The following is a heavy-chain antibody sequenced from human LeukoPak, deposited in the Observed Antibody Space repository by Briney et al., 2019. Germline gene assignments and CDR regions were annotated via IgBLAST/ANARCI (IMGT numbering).Heavy chain of an antibody. J-gene: IGHJ6*02. CDR1: GYTFTSYD. Sequence: ASVKVSCKASGYTFTSYDINWVRQATGQGLEWMGWMNPNSGNTGYAQKFQGRVTMTRNTSISTAYMELSSLRSEDTAVYYCARSGLPMVRGVIIKSYNYYGMDVWGQGTTVTVSS. CDR3: ARSGLPMVRGVIIKSYNYYGMDV. D-gene: IGHD3-10*01. CDR2: MNPNSGNT. V-gene: IGHV1-8*01.